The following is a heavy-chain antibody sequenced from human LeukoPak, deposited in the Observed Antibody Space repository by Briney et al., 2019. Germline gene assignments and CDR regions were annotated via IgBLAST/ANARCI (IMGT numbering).Heavy chain of an antibody. J-gene: IGHJ4*02. CDR1: GHSFTNYW. CDR3: ARRFCGGDCYTVAQGDFDY. D-gene: IGHD2-21*02. V-gene: IGHV5-51*01. Sequence: GESLKISCKGSGHSFTNYWIGWVRQMPGKGLEWMGIIYLGDSDTRYSPSFQGQVTISADKSISTAYLQWSSLKASDTAMYYCARRFCGGDCYTVAQGDFDYWGQGTLVTVSS. CDR2: IYLGDSDT.